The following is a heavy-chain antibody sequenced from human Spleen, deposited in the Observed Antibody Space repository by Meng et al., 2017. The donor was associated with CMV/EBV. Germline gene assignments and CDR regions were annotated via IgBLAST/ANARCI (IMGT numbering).Heavy chain of an antibody. CDR2: MRFDGATR. CDR1: GFIFSKYG. J-gene: IGHJ4*02. D-gene: IGHD1-1*01. Sequence: GESLKISCEASGFIFSKYGMNWARQAPGKGLEWVAFMRFDGATRYYADSVKGRFTISRDNSKNTLYLQMNSLRAEDTAVYYCARNGQKTGTPSNYWGQGTLVTVSS. CDR3: ARNGQKTGTPSNY. V-gene: IGHV3-30*02.